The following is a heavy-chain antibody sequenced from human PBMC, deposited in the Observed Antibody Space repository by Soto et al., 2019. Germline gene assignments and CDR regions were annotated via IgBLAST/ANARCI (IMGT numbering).Heavy chain of an antibody. Sequence: SETLSLTCSVSGGSISSGGHSCGWIRQPPGKGLEWIGFIYHSGNTYYNPSLRSRVTISVDRSKNQFSLKLNSVTAADTAVYYCTRVHVRNYLHSWDKTTLVTVS. CDR3: TRVHVRNYLHS. CDR1: GGSISSGGHS. CDR2: IYHSGNT. V-gene: IGHV4-30-2*01. J-gene: IGHJ4*02.